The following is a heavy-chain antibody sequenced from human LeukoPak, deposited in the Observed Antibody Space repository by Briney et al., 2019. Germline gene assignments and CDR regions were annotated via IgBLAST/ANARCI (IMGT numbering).Heavy chain of an antibody. CDR1: GFTFSSYE. Sequence: GGSLRLSCAASGFTFSSYEMNWVRQAPGKGLEWVSYISSSGSTIYYADSVKGRFTISRDNAKNPLYLQMNSLRAEDTAVYYCARDWLGFRGYYGSGSYYSNYFDYWGQGTLVTVSS. CDR3: ARDWLGFRGYYGSGSYYSNYFDY. V-gene: IGHV3-48*03. J-gene: IGHJ4*02. CDR2: ISSSGSTI. D-gene: IGHD3-10*01.